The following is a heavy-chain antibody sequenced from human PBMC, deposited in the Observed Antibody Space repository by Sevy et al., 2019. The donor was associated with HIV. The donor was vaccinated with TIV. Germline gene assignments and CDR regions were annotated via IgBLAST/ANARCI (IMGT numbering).Heavy chain of an antibody. Sequence: SQTLSLTCAISGDSGSSNSAAWNWIRQSPSRGLEWLGRTNYWSKWYNDYAVSVKSRVTINADTSKNQFSLQLKSVIPEDTAVYYCARVGELFGAFDIWGQGTMVTVSS. CDR1: GDSGSSNSAA. V-gene: IGHV6-1*01. CDR3: ARVGELFGAFDI. J-gene: IGHJ3*02. CDR2: TNYWSKWYN. D-gene: IGHD3-10*01.